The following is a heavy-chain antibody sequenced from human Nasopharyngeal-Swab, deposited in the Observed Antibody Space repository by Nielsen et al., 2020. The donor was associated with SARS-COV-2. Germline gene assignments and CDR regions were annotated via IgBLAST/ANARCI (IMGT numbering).Heavy chain of an antibody. CDR2: TYYRSQWYN. CDR3: ASFAQGSPSLY. V-gene: IGHV6-1*01. Sequence: SQTLSLTCPISGDRVSTTIAAWHWIRPSPSRGLAWLGRTYYRSQWYNDYAVSVRSRITISPDISKNQFSLHLNSVTPEDTAVYYCASFAQGSPSLYWGQGILVTVSS. CDR1: GDRVSTTIAA. J-gene: IGHJ4*02.